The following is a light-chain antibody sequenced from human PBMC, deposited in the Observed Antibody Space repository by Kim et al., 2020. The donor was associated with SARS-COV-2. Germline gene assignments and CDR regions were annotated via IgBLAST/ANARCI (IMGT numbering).Light chain of an antibody. CDR2: AAS. CDR3: QQHNSYPQA. V-gene: IGKV1-9*01. CDR1: QWISSY. Sequence: ASVGDRVTLTCRASQWISSYLAWYQQKPGKAPKFLIYAASTMQRGVPSRFSGSGSGTDFTLPISSLQPEDFATNYCQQHNSYPQAFGPGTKVDIK. J-gene: IGKJ3*01.